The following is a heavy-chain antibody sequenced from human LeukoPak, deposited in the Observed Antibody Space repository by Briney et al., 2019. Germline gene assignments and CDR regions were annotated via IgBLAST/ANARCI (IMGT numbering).Heavy chain of an antibody. J-gene: IGHJ4*02. D-gene: IGHD5-18*01. Sequence: GGFLRLSCAASGFTFSNYAMSWVRQAPGKGLEWVSTISGSGGTTYYADSVKGRFTISRDNSKNTLFLQMNSLRAEDTAVYYCAKIYSRYFDYWGQGTLVTVSS. CDR2: ISGSGGTT. CDR1: GFTFSNYA. CDR3: AKIYSRYFDY. V-gene: IGHV3-23*01.